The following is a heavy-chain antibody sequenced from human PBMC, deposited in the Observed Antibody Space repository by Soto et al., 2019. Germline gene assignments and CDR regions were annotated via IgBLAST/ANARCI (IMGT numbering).Heavy chain of an antibody. CDR2: ISGSGGGT. V-gene: IGHV3-23*01. D-gene: IGHD1-1*01. J-gene: IGHJ4*02. CDR3: AKFGMATTKRSPPYYIDY. CDR1: GFTFSSYA. Sequence: EVQVLESGGGLVQPGGSLRLSCAASGFTFSSYAMSWVRQAPGKGLEWVSSISGSGGGTYYADSVKGRFTFSRDNSKNTLYLQMNSLRAEDTAVYYCAKFGMATTKRSPPYYIDYWGQGDLVTVSS.